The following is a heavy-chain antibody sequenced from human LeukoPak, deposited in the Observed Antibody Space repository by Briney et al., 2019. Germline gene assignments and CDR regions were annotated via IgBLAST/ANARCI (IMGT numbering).Heavy chain of an antibody. J-gene: IGHJ5*02. CDR3: AREDSHYLRSTWGDNWFDP. V-gene: IGHV1-46*01. CDR1: GYTFTSYY. CDR2: INPSGGST. D-gene: IGHD5-12*01. Sequence: ASVTVSCTASGYTFTSYYMHWVRQAPGQGLEWMGIINPSGGSTSYAQKFQGRVTMTRDVSTSTVYMELSSLRSEDTAVYYCAREDSHYLRSTWGDNWFDPWGQGTLVTVSS.